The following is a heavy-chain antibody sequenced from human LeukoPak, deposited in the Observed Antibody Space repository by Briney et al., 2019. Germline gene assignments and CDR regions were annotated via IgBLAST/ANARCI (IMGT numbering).Heavy chain of an antibody. CDR1: GFTFSTYW. V-gene: IGHV3-7*01. D-gene: IGHD3-10*01. CDR2: IKQDGSEK. CDR3: ARDHYHGVGWFDP. Sequence: GGSLRLSCAASGFTFSTYWMTWVRQAPGKGLEWVANIKQDGSEKFYVDSVTGRFTISRDNAKNSLYLQMDSLRAEDTVVYYCARDHYHGVGWFDPWGQGTLVTVSS. J-gene: IGHJ5*02.